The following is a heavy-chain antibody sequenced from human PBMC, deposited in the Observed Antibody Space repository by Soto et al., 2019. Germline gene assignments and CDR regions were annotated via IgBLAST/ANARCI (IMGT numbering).Heavy chain of an antibody. CDR3: ARSIPYCSSTSCYTSWFDP. V-gene: IGHV1-69*13. D-gene: IGHD2-2*02. CDR2: IIPIFGTA. Sequence: SVKVSCEASGGTFSSYAISWVRQAPGQGLEWMGGIIPIFGTANYAQKFQGRVTITADESTSTAYMELSSLRSEDTAVYYCARSIPYCSSTSCYTSWFDPWGQGTLVTVSS. J-gene: IGHJ5*02. CDR1: GGTFSSYA.